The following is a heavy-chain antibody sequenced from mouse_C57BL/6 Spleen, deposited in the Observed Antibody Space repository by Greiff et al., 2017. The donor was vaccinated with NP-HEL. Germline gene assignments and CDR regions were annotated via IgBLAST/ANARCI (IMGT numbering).Heavy chain of an antibody. CDR2: INPYNGDA. CDR1: GYSFTGYF. Sequence: EVQLQQSGPELVKPGDSVKISCKASGYSFTGYFMNWVMQSHGKSLEWIGRINPYNGDAFYNQKFKGKATLTVDKSSSTADMELRSLTSEDSAVYYCARVPITSGVATRYFDVWGTGTTVTVSS. CDR3: ARVPITSGVATRYFDV. D-gene: IGHD1-1*01. J-gene: IGHJ1*03. V-gene: IGHV1-20*01.